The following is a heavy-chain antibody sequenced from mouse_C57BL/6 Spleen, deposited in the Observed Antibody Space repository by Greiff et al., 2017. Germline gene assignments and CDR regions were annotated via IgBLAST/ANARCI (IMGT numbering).Heavy chain of an antibody. CDR3: ARPYGRGFDY. CDR2: IDPSDSYT. V-gene: IGHV1-59*01. D-gene: IGHD1-1*02. CDR1: GYTFTSYW. Sequence: QVQLKQPGAELVRPGTSVKLSCKASGYTFTSYWMHWVKQRPGQGLEWIGVIDPSDSYTNYNQKFKGKATLTVDTSSSTAYMQLSSLTSEDSAVYYCARPYGRGFDYWGQGTTLTVSS. J-gene: IGHJ2*01.